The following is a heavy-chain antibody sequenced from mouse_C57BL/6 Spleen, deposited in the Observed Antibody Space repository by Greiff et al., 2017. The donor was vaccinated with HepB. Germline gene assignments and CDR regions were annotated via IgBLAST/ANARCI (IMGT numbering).Heavy chain of an antibody. CDR2: IRNKANNHAT. V-gene: IGHV6-6*01. CDR3: TREDWPYWYFDV. J-gene: IGHJ1*03. CDR1: GFTFSDAW. Sequence: EVQLVESGGGLVQPGGSMKLSCAASGFTFSDAWMDWVRQSPEKGLEWVAEIRNKANNHATYYAESVKGRFTISRDDSKSSVYLQMNSLRAEDTGIYYCTREDWPYWYFDVWGTGTTVTVSS. D-gene: IGHD4-1*01.